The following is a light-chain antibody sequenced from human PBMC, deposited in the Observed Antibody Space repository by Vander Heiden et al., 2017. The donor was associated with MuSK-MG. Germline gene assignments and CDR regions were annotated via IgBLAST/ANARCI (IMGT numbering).Light chain of an antibody. Sequence: EIAMTHSPATLSVSPGERATLSCRASQSVSSNLAWYQQKPGQAPRLLIYGASTRATGIPARFSGSGSGTEFTLTISSLQSEDFAVYYCLQDNNWPLAFGQGTKLEIK. J-gene: IGKJ2*01. CDR3: LQDNNWPLA. CDR1: QSVSSN. CDR2: GAS. V-gene: IGKV3-15*01.